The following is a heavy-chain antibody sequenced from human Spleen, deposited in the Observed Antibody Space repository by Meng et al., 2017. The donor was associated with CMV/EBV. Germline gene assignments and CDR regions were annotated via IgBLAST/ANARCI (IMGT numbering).Heavy chain of an antibody. CDR1: GFTFSSYA. CDR2: ISYDGSNK. Sequence: GESLKISCAASGFTFSSYAMHWVRQAPGKGLEWVAVISYDGSNKYYADSVKGRFTISRDNSKNTLYLQMNSLRAEDTAVYYCAKPRLYQLLSFDYWGQGTLVTVSS. J-gene: IGHJ4*02. V-gene: IGHV3-30*04. D-gene: IGHD2-2*01. CDR3: AKPRLYQLLSFDY.